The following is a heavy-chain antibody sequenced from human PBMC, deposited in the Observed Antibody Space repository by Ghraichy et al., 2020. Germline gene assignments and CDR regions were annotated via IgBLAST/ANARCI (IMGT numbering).Heavy chain of an antibody. CDR3: ARVYGRPGTRKYYFDY. D-gene: IGHD1-1*01. CDR1: GGSISSSSYY. CDR2: IYYSGST. J-gene: IGHJ4*02. Sequence: SQTLSLTCTVSGGSISSSSYYWGWIRQPPGKGLEWIGNIYYSGSTYYNPSLKSRVTISVDTPKNQFSLKLNSVTAADTAVYYCARVYGRPGTRKYYFDYWGQGTLVTVSS. V-gene: IGHV4-39*01.